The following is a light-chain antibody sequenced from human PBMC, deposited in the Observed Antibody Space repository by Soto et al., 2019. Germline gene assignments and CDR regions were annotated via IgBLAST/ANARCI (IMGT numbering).Light chain of an antibody. V-gene: IGKV3D-15*01. CDR1: ETIRGL. CDR3: HQYNNWPLGT. CDR2: DTS. J-gene: IGKJ1*01. Sequence: EVVLTQSPGTLSLSPGERATLSCRASETIRGLLAWYQQRPGQPPRLLIYDTSNRATGIPARFSGSGSGTEFTLTISSLQAEDSAVYYCHQYNNWPLGTFGPGTKV.